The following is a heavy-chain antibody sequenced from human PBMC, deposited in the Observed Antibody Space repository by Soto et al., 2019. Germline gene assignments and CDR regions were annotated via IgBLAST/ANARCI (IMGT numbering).Heavy chain of an antibody. Sequence: QVQLVESGGGVVQPGRSLRLSCAASGFTFNSYAMHWVRQAPGKGLEWVAIISYDGSNKYYADSVKGRFTISRDNSKNTLYLQMNSLRAEDTAVYYCARDPLWGTAMVLWYFDLWGRDTLVTVSS. D-gene: IGHD5-18*01. CDR2: ISYDGSNK. CDR3: ARDPLWGTAMVLWYFDL. CDR1: GFTFNSYA. V-gene: IGHV3-30-3*01. J-gene: IGHJ2*01.